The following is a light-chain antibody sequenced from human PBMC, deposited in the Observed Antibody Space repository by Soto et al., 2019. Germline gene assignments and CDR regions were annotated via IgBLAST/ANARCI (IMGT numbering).Light chain of an antibody. CDR3: QHYNNYPLT. CDR1: QSLYSR. J-gene: IGKJ4*01. V-gene: IGKV1-5*01. Sequence: DIQMTQSPSTLSASVGDRVTITCRASQSLYSRLAWYQQKPGKGPKLVIYDASTLESGFPSRFSGSGSGTEFTLTISSLQPDDVASYYCQHYNNYPLTFGGGTKV. CDR2: DAS.